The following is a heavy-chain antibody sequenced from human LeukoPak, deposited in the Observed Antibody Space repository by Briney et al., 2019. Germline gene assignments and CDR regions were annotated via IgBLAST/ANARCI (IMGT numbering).Heavy chain of an antibody. D-gene: IGHD1-26*01. CDR2: XYYTGTT. CDR1: GGSVSGYY. J-gene: IGHJ2*01. V-gene: IGHV4-59*02. CDR3: ARGGASSRYFAL. Sequence: SETLSLTCTVSGGSVSGYYWSXXXXXPGXXXXXIGYXYYTGTTXXXPXLKNRVXIXXXTXKNQFSLKLSSVTAADTAVYYCARGGASSRYFALWGRGTLVTVSS.